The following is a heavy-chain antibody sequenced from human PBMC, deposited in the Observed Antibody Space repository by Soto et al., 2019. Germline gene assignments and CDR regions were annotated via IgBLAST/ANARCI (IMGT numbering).Heavy chain of an antibody. CDR2: INAKGDST. D-gene: IGHD2-2*01. Sequence: EVQLLESGGGLVQPGGSLRLSCAASGFTFSSYAMSWVRQAPGKGLEWVSGINAKGDSTYYADSVKGRFAVSRDNSKNTLYLQMNSLRVDDMAIYYCAHGGVPAAVPRWGFDFWGQGTLVTVSS. J-gene: IGHJ4*02. CDR3: AHGGVPAAVPRWGFDF. V-gene: IGHV3-23*01. CDR1: GFTFSSYA.